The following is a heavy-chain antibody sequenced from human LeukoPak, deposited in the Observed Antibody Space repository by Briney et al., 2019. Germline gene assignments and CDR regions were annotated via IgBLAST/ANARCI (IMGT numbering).Heavy chain of an antibody. CDR2: ISSSSSYI. J-gene: IGHJ6*02. CDR3: ARDHPVWFGELLSYGMDV. D-gene: IGHD3-10*01. Sequence: GGSLRLSCAASGFTFSSYSMNWVRQAPGKGLEWVSSISSSSSYIYYADSVKGRFTISRGNAKNSLYLQMNSLRAEDTAVYYCARDHPVWFGELLSYGMDVWGQGTTVTVSS. CDR1: GFTFSSYS. V-gene: IGHV3-21*01.